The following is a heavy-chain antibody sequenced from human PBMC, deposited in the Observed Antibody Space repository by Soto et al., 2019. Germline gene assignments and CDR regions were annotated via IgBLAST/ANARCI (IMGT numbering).Heavy chain of an antibody. Sequence: PSQTLSLTCDISGDSVSSIIAAWNCIRQSPSGGLEWLGRTYYRSKWYTDYAVSVKSRIAINPDSSKNQFSLQLNSLTPEDTAVYYCAGALTLTYYFDYWGQGTMVTVSS. CDR2: TYYRSKWYT. CDR1: GDSVSSIIAA. J-gene: IGHJ4*02. V-gene: IGHV6-1*01. CDR3: AGALTLTYYFDY.